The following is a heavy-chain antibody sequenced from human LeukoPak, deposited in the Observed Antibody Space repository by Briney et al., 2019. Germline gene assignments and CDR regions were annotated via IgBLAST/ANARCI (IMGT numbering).Heavy chain of an antibody. D-gene: IGHD3-22*01. CDR3: ASTTYYYDSSGYGWYFDL. J-gene: IGHJ2*01. Sequence: PGGSLRLSCAASGFTFSSYAMTWVRQAPGKGLQWVSAVSGSGAHTYYADSVKGRFTISRDDAKNSLYLQMNSLRAEDTAVYYCASTTYYYDSSGYGWYFDLWGRGTLVTVSS. CDR2: VSGSGAHT. CDR1: GFTFSSYA. V-gene: IGHV3-23*01.